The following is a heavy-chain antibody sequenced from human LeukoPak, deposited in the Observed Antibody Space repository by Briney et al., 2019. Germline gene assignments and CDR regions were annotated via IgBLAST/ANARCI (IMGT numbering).Heavy chain of an antibody. V-gene: IGHV1-2*02. Sequence: GASVKVSCKASGYTFTGHYMHWVRQAPGQGLEWMGWINPNSGGTNYAQKFQGRVTMTRDTSISTAYMELSRLRSDDTAVYYCARGELFCGGDCYGFWGQGTLVTVSS. CDR3: ARGELFCGGDCYGF. D-gene: IGHD2-21*01. CDR1: GYTFTGHY. CDR2: INPNSGGT. J-gene: IGHJ4*02.